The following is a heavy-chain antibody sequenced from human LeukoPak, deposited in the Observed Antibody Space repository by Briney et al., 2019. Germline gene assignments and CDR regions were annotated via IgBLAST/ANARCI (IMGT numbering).Heavy chain of an antibody. J-gene: IGHJ3*02. Sequence: SETLSVTCTVSGGSISSYYWSWIRQPAGNGLEWIGRIYTSGSTNYNPSLKSRVTMSVDTSKNQFSLKLSSVTAADTAVYYCARGLKILTGYYTLVTSYDAFDIWGQGTMVTVSS. CDR3: ARGLKILTGYYTLVTSYDAFDI. CDR2: IYTSGST. CDR1: GGSISSYY. V-gene: IGHV4-4*07. D-gene: IGHD3-9*01.